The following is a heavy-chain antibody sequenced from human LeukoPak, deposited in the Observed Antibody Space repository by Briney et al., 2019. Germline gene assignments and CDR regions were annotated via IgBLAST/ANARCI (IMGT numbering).Heavy chain of an antibody. CDR3: ASTMVRGVGAFDI. D-gene: IGHD3-10*01. J-gene: IGHJ3*02. CDR1: GYTFTSYG. V-gene: IGHV1-18*01. Sequence: ASVKVSCKASGYTFTSYGISWVRQATGQGLEWMGWINPYNGNTNYAQKLQGRVTMTTDTSTSTAYMELRSLRSDDTAVYYCASTMVRGVGAFDIWGQGTMVTVSS. CDR2: INPYNGNT.